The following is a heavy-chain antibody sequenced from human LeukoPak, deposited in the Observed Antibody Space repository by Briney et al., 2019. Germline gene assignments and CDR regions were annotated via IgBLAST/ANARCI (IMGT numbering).Heavy chain of an antibody. V-gene: IGHV3-30*04. D-gene: IGHD3-16*01. CDR2: VSYDGIIK. Sequence: GGSLRLSCATSGFTFSGCAMHWLRQAPGKGLEWVAVVSYDGIIKYYADSLKGRFTISRDNSKNTLYLQMNSLRTEDTAMYYCATGGGLATEIDYWGQGTLVTVSS. CDR1: GFTFSGCA. CDR3: ATGGGLATEIDY. J-gene: IGHJ4*02.